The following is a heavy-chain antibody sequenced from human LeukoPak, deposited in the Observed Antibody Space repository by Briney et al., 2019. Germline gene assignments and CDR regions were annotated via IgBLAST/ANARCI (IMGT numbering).Heavy chain of an antibody. CDR2: TNHSGST. J-gene: IGHJ5*02. CDR1: GGSFSGYY. D-gene: IGHD3-3*01. CDR3: ARGGAFWSGYGANWFDP. V-gene: IGHV4-34*01. Sequence: PSETLSLTCAVYGGSFSGYYWSWIRQPPGKGLEWIGETNHSGSTNYNPSLKSRVTISVDTSKNQFSLKLSSVTAADTAVYYCARGGAFWSGYGANWFDPWGQGTLVTVSS.